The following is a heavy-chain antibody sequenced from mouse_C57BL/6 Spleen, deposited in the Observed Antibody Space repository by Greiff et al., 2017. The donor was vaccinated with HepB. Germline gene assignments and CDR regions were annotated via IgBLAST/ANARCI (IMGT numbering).Heavy chain of an antibody. CDR1: GYAFSSSW. J-gene: IGHJ3*01. CDR3: ARSGGYDGDGFAY. D-gene: IGHD2-2*01. V-gene: IGHV1-82*01. CDR2: IYPGDGDT. Sequence: QVQLQQSGPELVKPGASVKISCKASGYAFSSSWMNWVKQRPGKGLEWIGRIYPGDGDTNYNGKFKGKATLTADKSSSTAYMQLSGLTSEDSAVYCCARSGGYDGDGFAYWGQGTLVTVSA.